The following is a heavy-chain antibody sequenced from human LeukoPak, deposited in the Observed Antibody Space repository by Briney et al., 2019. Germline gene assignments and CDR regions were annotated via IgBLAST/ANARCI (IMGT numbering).Heavy chain of an antibody. V-gene: IGHV4-39*07. CDR2: IYSGGRI. J-gene: IGHJ3*02. Sequence: SETLSLTCSVSGGTISGSYYWGWIRRPPGKGLEWIGSIYSGGRIYYNPSLKSRVTISVDTSKNHLSLKLTSVTAADTAVYYCARAPWAYGNYVHAFDIWGRGQWSPSLQ. D-gene: IGHD4-11*01. CDR1: GGTISGSYY. CDR3: ARAPWAYGNYVHAFDI.